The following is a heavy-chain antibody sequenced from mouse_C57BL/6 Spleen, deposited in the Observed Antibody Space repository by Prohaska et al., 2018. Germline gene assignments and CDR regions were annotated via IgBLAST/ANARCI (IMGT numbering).Heavy chain of an antibody. CDR1: GYTFTSYW. V-gene: IGHV1-61*01. CDR3: ARAYEYAMSY. J-gene: IGHJ4*01. Sequence: QVQLQQPGAELVRPGSSVKLSCKASGYTFTSYWMDWVKQRPGQGLEWIGNIYPSDSETHYNQKFKDKATLTVDKSSSTAYMQLSSLTSEDSAVYYCARAYEYAMSYWGQGTSVTVSS. CDR2: IYPSDSET. D-gene: IGHD1-1*01.